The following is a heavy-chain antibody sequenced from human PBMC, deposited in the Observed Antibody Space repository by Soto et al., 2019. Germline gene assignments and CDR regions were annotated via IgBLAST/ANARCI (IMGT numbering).Heavy chain of an antibody. CDR1: GDIFSGYS. J-gene: IGHJ4*02. CDR2: IIPIFGTT. Sequence: QVQLVQSGAEVKKPGSSVKVSCKTSGDIFSGYSISWVRQAPGQGLEWMGGIIPIFGTTNYAQRFHGRVTITADKSTSTVYMELYSLNSEDTAVYSGARDLGSGYGPGDYWGQGTLVTVSS. D-gene: IGHD5-12*01. CDR3: ARDLGSGYGPGDY. V-gene: IGHV1-69*14.